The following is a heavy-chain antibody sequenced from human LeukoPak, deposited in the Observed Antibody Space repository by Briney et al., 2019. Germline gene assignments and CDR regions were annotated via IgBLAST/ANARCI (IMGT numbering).Heavy chain of an antibody. CDR2: VRNDGSDK. Sequence: GGSLRLSCAASGFIFSDYGMHWVRQAPGKGLEWVTLVRNDGSDKYYADSVKGRFTISRDNSKNTLYLQMNSLRPEDTAAYYCAKHYYGSGSQKYYFDYWGQGTLVTVSS. CDR1: GFIFSDYG. J-gene: IGHJ4*02. CDR3: AKHYYGSGSQKYYFDY. D-gene: IGHD3-10*01. V-gene: IGHV3-30*02.